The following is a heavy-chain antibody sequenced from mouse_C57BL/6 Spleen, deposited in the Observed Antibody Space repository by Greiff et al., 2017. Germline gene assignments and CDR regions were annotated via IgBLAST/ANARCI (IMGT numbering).Heavy chain of an antibody. V-gene: IGHV1-69*01. CDR2: IDPSDSYT. CDR1: GYTFTSYW. Sequence: VQLQQPGAELVMPGASVKLSCKASGYTFTSYWMHWVKQRPGQGLEWIGEIDPSDSYTNYNQKFKGKSTLTVDKSSSTAYMQLSSLTSEDSAVYYRARERPAAMDYWGQGTSVTVSS. J-gene: IGHJ4*01. CDR3: ARERPAAMDY.